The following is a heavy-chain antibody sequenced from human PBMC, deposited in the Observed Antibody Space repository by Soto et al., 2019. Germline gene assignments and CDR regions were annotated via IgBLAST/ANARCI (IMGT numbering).Heavy chain of an antibody. CDR1: GFTFSAYW. CDR3: ARAAYGEYWFDP. D-gene: IGHD4-17*01. CDR2: INGDGRTT. J-gene: IGHJ5*02. Sequence: EVQLVESGGGVVPPGGSLRLSCAASGFTFSAYWMHWVRQAPGKGLMWVSRINGDGRTTSYADSVKGRFTISRENAKNTLYLQMNSLTAEDTAAYYCARAAYGEYWFDPWGQGTLVTVSS. V-gene: IGHV3-74*01.